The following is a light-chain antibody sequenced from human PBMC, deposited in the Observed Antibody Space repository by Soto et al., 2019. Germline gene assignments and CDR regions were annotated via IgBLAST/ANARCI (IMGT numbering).Light chain of an antibody. V-gene: IGLV2-23*02. J-gene: IGLJ1*01. CDR1: SSDVGSYSL. CDR3: CSYAGSTTLYV. Sequence: QSALTQPASVSGSPGHSITISCTGTSSDVGSYSLVSWYQQHPGKAPKLMIYEVSKRPSGVSNRFSGSKSGNTASLTISGLQAEDEADYYCCSYAGSTTLYVFGSGTKVTVL. CDR2: EVS.